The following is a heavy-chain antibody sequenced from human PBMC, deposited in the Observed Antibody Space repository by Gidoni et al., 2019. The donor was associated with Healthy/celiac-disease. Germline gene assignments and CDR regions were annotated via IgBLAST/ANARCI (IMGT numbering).Heavy chain of an antibody. CDR3: ARGGGYCSGGSCYNYYYYGMDV. D-gene: IGHD2-15*01. V-gene: IGHV1-18*01. CDR2: ISAYNGNT. CDR1: CYTFTSYG. J-gene: IGHJ6*02. Sequence: QVQLLQSGAEVKKPGASVKVACKASCYTFTSYGISWVPQAPGQGLEWMGWISAYNGNTNYEQKLQGRVTMTTDTSTSTAYMELRSMRSDDTAVYYCARGGGYCSGGSCYNYYYYGMDVWGQGTTVTVSS.